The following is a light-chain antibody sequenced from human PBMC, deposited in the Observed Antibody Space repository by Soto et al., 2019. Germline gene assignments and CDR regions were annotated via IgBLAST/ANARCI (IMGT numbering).Light chain of an antibody. CDR1: SSNIGAGYD. V-gene: IGLV1-40*01. CDR2: GNN. Sequence: QSVLTQAPSVSGAPGQRVTISCTGSSSNIGAGYDVHWYQKVPGTAPKLLIYGNNNRPSGVPDRFSGSKSGTSASLAITGLQAEDEADYYCQSYDSSLSAPYVFGTGTKLTFL. CDR3: QSYDSSLSAPYV. J-gene: IGLJ1*01.